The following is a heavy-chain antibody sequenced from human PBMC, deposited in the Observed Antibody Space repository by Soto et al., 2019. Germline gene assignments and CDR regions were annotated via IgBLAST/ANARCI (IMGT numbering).Heavy chain of an antibody. J-gene: IGHJ4*02. CDR2: IYYSGST. CDR1: GGSISSSSYY. D-gene: IGHD1-1*01. V-gene: IGHV4-39*01. CDR3: DRWKLRYFDY. Sequence: KASETLSLTCTVSGGSISSSSYYWGWIRQPPGKGLEWIGSIYYSGSTYYNPSLKSRVTISVDTSKNQFSLKLSSVTAADTAVYSCDRWKLRYFDYWGQGTLVTVSS.